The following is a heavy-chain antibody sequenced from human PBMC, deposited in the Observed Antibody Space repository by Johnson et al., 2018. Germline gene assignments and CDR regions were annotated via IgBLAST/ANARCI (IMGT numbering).Heavy chain of an antibody. CDR1: GFTFSSYS. Sequence: VQLVQSGGGLVKPGGSLRLSCAASGFTFSSYSMNWVRQAPGKGLEWVSSISSSSSYIYYADSVKGRFTISRDNAKNSLSLQMNSLRAEDTAVFYCARVKRGYSYGYGAVDIWGQGAMVTVSS. V-gene: IGHV3-21*01. D-gene: IGHD5-18*01. J-gene: IGHJ3*02. CDR2: ISSSSSYI. CDR3: ARVKRGYSYGYGAVDI.